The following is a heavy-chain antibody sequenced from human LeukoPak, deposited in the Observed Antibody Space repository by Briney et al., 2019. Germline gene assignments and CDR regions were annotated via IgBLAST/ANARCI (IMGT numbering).Heavy chain of an antibody. D-gene: IGHD3-9*01. CDR3: ARVERYFDWLALDP. V-gene: IGHV3-30*14. CDR1: GFTFSSYA. J-gene: IGHJ5*02. Sequence: GGSLRLSCAASGFTFSSYAMHWVRQAPGKGLEWVAVISYDGSNKYYADSVKGRFTISRDNSKNTLYLQMNSLRAEDTAVYYCARVERYFDWLALDPWGQGTLVTVSS. CDR2: ISYDGSNK.